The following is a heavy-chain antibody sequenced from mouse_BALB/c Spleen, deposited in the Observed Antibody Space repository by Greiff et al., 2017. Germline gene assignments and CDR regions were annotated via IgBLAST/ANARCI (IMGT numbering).Heavy chain of an antibody. CDR2: ISSGGST. CDR1: GFTFSSYA. V-gene: IGHV5-6-5*01. CDR3: ARGDTTVVADWYFDV. Sequence: EVKLVESGGGLVKPGGSLKLSCAASGFTFSSYAMSWVRQTPEKRLEWVASISSGGSTYYPDSVKGRFTISRDNARNILYLQMSSLRSEDTAMYYCARGDTTVVADWYFDVWGAGTTVTVSS. J-gene: IGHJ1*01. D-gene: IGHD1-1*01.